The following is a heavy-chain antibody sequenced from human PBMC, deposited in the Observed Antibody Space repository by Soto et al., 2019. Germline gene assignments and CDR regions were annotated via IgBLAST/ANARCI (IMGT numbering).Heavy chain of an antibody. CDR3: ARGTRGSHDY. V-gene: IGHV1-8*02. D-gene: IGHD3-10*01. Sequence: AASVKVSCKASGGTFSSYAISWVRQAPGQGLEWMGGINPNSGTTSYAQKFQGRVTMTRNTSTSTAYMELSSLRSEDTAVYYCARGTRGSHDYWGQGTLVTVSS. J-gene: IGHJ4*02. CDR1: GGTFSSYA. CDR2: INPNSGTT.